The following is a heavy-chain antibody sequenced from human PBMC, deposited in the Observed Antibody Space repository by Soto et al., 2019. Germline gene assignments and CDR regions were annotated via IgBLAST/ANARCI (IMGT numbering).Heavy chain of an antibody. CDR3: ATEVTLVRGINPYSYGLDV. V-gene: IGHV3-23*01. CDR2: ISGGGGST. D-gene: IGHD3-10*01. Sequence: GGSLRLSSPASGFPFSSYVMTWVRQAPGKGLDWFSVISGGGGSTNYAESVKGRFTIPRGNSENTLYLHMNSLRAEDAAVYYCATEVTLVRGINPYSYGLDVWGQGTTVTVSS. CDR1: GFPFSSYV. J-gene: IGHJ6*02.